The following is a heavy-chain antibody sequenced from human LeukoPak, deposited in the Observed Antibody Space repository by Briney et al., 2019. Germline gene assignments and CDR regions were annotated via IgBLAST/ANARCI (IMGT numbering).Heavy chain of an antibody. CDR1: GGSFSVYY. CDR2: INDSGRT. D-gene: IGHD4-17*01. J-gene: IGHJ4*02. Sequence: SETLSLTCAAYGGSFSVYYWSWIRQPPGKGLEWIGEINDSGRTNYNPSLKSRVTISVDTSKNQFSLKLSSVTAADTAVYYCARMSPRLRRLAMTTTKGFDYWGQGTLVTVSS. CDR3: ARMSPRLRRLAMTTTKGFDY. V-gene: IGHV4-34*01.